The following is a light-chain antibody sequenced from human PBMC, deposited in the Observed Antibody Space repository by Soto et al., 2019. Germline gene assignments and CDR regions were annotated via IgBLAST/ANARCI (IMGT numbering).Light chain of an antibody. CDR3: QQYGSSPFT. J-gene: IGKJ3*01. Sequence: EIVLTQSPGTLSLSPGERATLSCRASQSISSPYLAWYQQKPGQAPRLLIDGASSRATGVPDRFSGSGSGTDFTLTISRLEPEDFAVYYCQQYGSSPFTFGPGTKVDIK. CDR1: QSISSPY. V-gene: IGKV3-20*01. CDR2: GAS.